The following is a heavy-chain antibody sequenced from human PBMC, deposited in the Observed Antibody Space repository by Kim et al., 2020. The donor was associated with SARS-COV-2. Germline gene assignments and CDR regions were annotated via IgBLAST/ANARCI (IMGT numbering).Heavy chain of an antibody. V-gene: IGHV4-39*01. D-gene: IGHD4-17*01. CDR1: GGSISSSSYY. CDR3: AKGLATVVTPFDY. Sequence: SETLSLTCTVSGGSISSSSYYWGWIRQPPGKGLEWIGSIYYSGSTYYNPSLKSRVTISVDTSKNQFSLKLSSVTAADTAVYYCAKGLATVVTPFDYWGQGTLVTVSS. J-gene: IGHJ4*02. CDR2: IYYSGST.